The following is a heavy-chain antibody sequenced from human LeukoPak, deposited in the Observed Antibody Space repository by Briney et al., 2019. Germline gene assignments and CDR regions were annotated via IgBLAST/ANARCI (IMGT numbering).Heavy chain of an antibody. V-gene: IGHV1-18*01. Sequence: ASVKVSCKASGYTFTSYGISWVRQAPGQGLEWMGWISAYNGNTNYAQKLQGRVTMTTDTSTSTAYMELRSLRSDDTAVYYCARAPSRGGITMVRGADLDYWGQGTLVTVSS. CDR2: ISAYNGNT. CDR1: GYTFTSYG. J-gene: IGHJ4*02. CDR3: ARAPSRGGITMVRGADLDY. D-gene: IGHD3-10*01.